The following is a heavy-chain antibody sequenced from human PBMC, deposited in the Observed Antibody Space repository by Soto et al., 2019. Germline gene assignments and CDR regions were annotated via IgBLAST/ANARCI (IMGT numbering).Heavy chain of an antibody. J-gene: IGHJ4*02. Sequence: GGSLRLSCAASGFTFSDHYMDWVRQAPGKGLEWVGRIRNKANSYTTEYAASVKGRFTFSRDDSRNSLYLQMNSLKTEDTAMYYCTRAGILTTPYYFDYWGQGTLVTVSS. CDR2: IRNKANSYTT. CDR3: TRAGILTTPYYFDY. D-gene: IGHD2-21*01. V-gene: IGHV3-72*01. CDR1: GFTFSDHY.